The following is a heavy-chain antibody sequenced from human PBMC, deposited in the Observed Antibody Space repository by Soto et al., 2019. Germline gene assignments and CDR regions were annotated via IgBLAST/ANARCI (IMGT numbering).Heavy chain of an antibody. D-gene: IGHD2-2*01. V-gene: IGHV1-18*01. CDR3: ARDHLGYCISTSCYYNY. CDR2: ISAYNGNT. CDR1: GYTFTSYG. Sequence: QVQLVQSGAEVKKPGASVKVSCKASGYTFTSYGISWVRQAPGQGLEWMGWISAYNGNTNYAQKLQGRVTMTTDTSTSTAYMERRSLRSDDTAVYYCARDHLGYCISTSCYYNYWGQGTLVTVSS. J-gene: IGHJ4*02.